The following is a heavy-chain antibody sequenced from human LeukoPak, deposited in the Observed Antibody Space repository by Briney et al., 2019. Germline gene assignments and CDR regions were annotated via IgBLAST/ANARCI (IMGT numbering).Heavy chain of an antibody. CDR3: ARDDPYYDYLWGSYRYFPFDI. V-gene: IGHV3-7*04. CDR1: GFTFSSYS. Sequence: GGSLRLSCAASGFTFSSYSMSWVRQAPGKGLEWVANIKQDGSEKYYVDSVKGRFTISRDNAKNSLYLQMNSLRAEDTAVYHCARDDPYYDYLWGSYRYFPFDIWGQGTMITVSS. D-gene: IGHD3-16*02. CDR2: IKQDGSEK. J-gene: IGHJ3*02.